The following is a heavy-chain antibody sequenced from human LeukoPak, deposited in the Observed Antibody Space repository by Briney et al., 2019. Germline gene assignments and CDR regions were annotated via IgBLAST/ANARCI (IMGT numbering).Heavy chain of an antibody. J-gene: IGHJ4*02. V-gene: IGHV1-18*01. CDR3: ARDILRNPIVGATTGFDY. D-gene: IGHD1-26*01. CDR2: ISAYNGNT. CDR1: GYTFTSYG. Sequence: ASVKVSCKASGYTFTSYGISWVRRAPGQGLEWMGWISAYNGNTNYAQKLQGRVTMTTDTSTSTAYMELRSLRSDDTAVYYCARDILRNPIVGATTGFDYWGQGTLVTVSS.